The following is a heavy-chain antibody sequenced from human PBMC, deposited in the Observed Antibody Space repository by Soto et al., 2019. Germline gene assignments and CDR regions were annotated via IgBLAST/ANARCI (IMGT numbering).Heavy chain of an antibody. CDR3: AKDQGGYSGYVDY. CDR2: ISYDGSNK. V-gene: IGHV3-30*18. D-gene: IGHD5-12*01. CDR1: GFTFSSYG. Sequence: QVQLVESGGGVVQPGRSLRLSCAASGFTFSSYGMHWVRQAPGKGLEWVAVISYDGSNKYYADSVKGRFTISRDNSKNTLYLQMNSLRAEDTAVYYCAKDQGGYSGYVDYWGQGTLVTVSS. J-gene: IGHJ4*02.